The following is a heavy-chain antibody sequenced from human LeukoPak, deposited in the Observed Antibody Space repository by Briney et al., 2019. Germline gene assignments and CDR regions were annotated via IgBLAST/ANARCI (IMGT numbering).Heavy chain of an antibody. J-gene: IGHJ3*02. CDR1: GFTFSSYG. V-gene: IGHV3-21*01. D-gene: IGHD3-22*01. CDR2: ISSSSSYI. CDR3: ARDGNDSSGYSTPRAFDI. Sequence: GGSLRLSCAASGFTFSSYGMHWVRQAPGKGLEWVSPISSSSSYIYYADSVKGRFTISRDNAKNSLYLQMNSLRAEDTAVYYCARDGNDSSGYSTPRAFDIWGQGTMVTVSS.